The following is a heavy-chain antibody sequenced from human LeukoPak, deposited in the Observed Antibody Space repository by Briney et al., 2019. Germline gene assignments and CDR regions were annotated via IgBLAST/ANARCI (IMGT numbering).Heavy chain of an antibody. Sequence: GASVKVSCKASGYTFTGYYMHWVRQAPGQGLEWMGWINPNSGGTNYAQKFQGRVTMTRDTSISTAYMELSRLRSDGTAVYYCAYDSSGYYSLDYWGQGTLVTVSS. CDR2: INPNSGGT. V-gene: IGHV1-2*02. CDR1: GYTFTGYY. CDR3: AYDSSGYYSLDY. J-gene: IGHJ4*02. D-gene: IGHD3-22*01.